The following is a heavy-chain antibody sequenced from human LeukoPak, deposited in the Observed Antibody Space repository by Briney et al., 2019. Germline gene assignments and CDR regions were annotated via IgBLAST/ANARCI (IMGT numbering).Heavy chain of an antibody. CDR1: GFTVSSNY. V-gene: IGHV3-53*01. CDR3: ASSDILTGYYNVNF. Sequence: PGGSLRLSCAASGFTVSSNYMTWVRQAPGKGLEWVSLIYSGGSTYYADSVKGRFTISRDNSKNILYLQMNSLRAEDTAVYYCASSDILTGYYNVNFWGQGTMVTVSS. CDR2: IYSGGST. J-gene: IGHJ3*01. D-gene: IGHD3-9*01.